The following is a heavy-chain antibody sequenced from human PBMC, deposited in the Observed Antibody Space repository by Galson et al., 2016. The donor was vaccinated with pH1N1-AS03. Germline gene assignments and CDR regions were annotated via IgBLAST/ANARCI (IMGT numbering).Heavy chain of an antibody. V-gene: IGHV1-2*04. J-gene: IGHJ6*02. Sequence: SVKVSCKASGYIFTGFYVHWVRQAPGQGLEWMGWVNPNNGVTNYAQKFQAWVTMTGDTSISKAYMEPHGLKSDDTAVYYCARDPRGPCSSATCATTYYFGMDVWGQGTTVIVSS. CDR2: VNPNNGVT. CDR1: GYIFTGFY. CDR3: ARDPRGPCSSATCATTYYFGMDV. D-gene: IGHD1-26*01.